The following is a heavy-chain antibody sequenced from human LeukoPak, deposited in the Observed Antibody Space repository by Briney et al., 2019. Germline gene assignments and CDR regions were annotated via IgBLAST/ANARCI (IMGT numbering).Heavy chain of an antibody. V-gene: IGHV4-34*01. Sequence: SETLSLTCAVYGGSFSGYYWSWIRQPPEKGLEWIGEINHSGSTNYNPSLKSRVAMSVDTCKNQVSLKLSSVTASDTAVFYCARGTGSSWDGGPFDSWGQGTLVTVSS. CDR1: GGSFSGYY. CDR2: INHSGST. J-gene: IGHJ4*02. CDR3: ARGTGSSWDGGPFDS. D-gene: IGHD6-13*01.